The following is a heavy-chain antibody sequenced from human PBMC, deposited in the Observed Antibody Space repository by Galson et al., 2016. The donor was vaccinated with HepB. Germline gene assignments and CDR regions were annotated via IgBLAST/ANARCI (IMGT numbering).Heavy chain of an antibody. CDR2: IYPGDSDT. CDR3: ATDHGPSGWLN. J-gene: IGHJ1*01. CDR1: GYTFTSYW. V-gene: IGHV5-51*01. Sequence: QSGAEVKKPGESLKISCKGSGYTFTSYWIGGVRQMPGKGLEWMGLIYPGDSDTRYSPSFQGHVTISVDKSISTAYLQMNSLGAEDTSLYYFATDHGPSGWLNWGQGTLVTVSS. D-gene: IGHD6-19*01.